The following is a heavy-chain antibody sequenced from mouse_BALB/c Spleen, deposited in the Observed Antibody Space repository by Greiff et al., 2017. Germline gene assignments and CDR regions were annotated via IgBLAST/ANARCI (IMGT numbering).Heavy chain of an antibody. D-gene: IGHD1-1*01. CDR3: ARPGSSYGGFAY. CDR2: ILPGSGST. CDR1: GYTFSSYW. J-gene: IGHJ3*01. Sequence: VKLQESGAELMKPGASVKISCKATGYTFSSYWIEWVKQRPGHGLEWIGEILPGSGSTNYNEKFKGKATFTADTSSNTAYMQLSSLTSEDSAVYYCARPGSSYGGFAYWGQGTLVTVSA. V-gene: IGHV1-9*01.